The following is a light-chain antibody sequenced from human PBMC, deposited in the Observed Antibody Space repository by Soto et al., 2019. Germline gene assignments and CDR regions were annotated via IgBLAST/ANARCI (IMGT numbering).Light chain of an antibody. CDR2: DVI. V-gene: IGLV2-18*02. J-gene: IGLJ1*01. CDR3: SSYTTSSTYG. Sequence: QSVLTQPPSVSGSPGQSVTISCTGTSSDFGIYNGVSWYQQPPGTAPKLMIYDVINRPSGVPDRFSGSKSGNTASLTISGLQAEDEADYYCSSYTTSSTYGFGTGTKLTVL. CDR1: SSDFGIYNG.